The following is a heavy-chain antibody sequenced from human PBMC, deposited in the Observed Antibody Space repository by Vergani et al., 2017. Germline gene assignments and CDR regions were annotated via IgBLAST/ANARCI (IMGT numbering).Heavy chain of an antibody. V-gene: IGHV3-30-3*01. CDR1: GFTFSNYA. Sequence: VQLVESGGGVVQPGRSLRLSCAASGFTFSNYAMHWVRQAPGKGLEWVAVISYDGSNRHYADSVKGRFTISRDNSKNRLYLQMNSLRAEDTAVYYCARGYDHYFLLFPYWGQGTLVTVSS. J-gene: IGHJ4*02. D-gene: IGHD2-21*02. CDR2: ISYDGSNR. CDR3: ARGYDHYFLLFPY.